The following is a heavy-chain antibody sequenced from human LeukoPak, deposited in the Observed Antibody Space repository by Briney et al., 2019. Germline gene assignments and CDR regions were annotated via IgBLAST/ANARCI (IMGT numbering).Heavy chain of an antibody. V-gene: IGHV3-21*01. CDR3: ARGGPYFSSTRCYYLGPIDY. D-gene: IGHD2-2*01. CDR2: ISSSSSYI. J-gene: IGHJ4*02. CDR1: GFTLSSYS. Sequence: GGSLRLSCAASGFTLSSYSMNWVRQAPGKGLEWVSSISSSSSYIYYADSVKGRFTISRDNANNSLYLQMNSLRAEDTAVYYCARGGPYFSSTRCYYLGPIDYWGQGTLVTVSS.